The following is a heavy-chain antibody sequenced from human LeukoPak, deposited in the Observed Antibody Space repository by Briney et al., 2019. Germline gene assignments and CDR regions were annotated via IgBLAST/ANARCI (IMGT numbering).Heavy chain of an antibody. CDR3: AREIGYSYGSNWFDP. V-gene: IGHV4-38-2*02. J-gene: IGHJ5*02. D-gene: IGHD5-18*01. CDR2: IYHSGST. CDR1: GYSISSGYY. Sequence: PSETLSLTCAVSGYSISSGYYRGWIRQPPGKGLEWIGSIYHSGSTYYNPSLKSRVTISVDTSKNQFSLKLSSVTAADTAVYYCAREIGYSYGSNWFDPWGQGTLVTVSS.